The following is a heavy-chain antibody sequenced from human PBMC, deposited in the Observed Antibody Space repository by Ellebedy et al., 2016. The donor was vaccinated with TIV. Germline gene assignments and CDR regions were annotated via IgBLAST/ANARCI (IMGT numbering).Heavy chain of an antibody. D-gene: IGHD3-16*01. CDR3: PRDRSGGH. V-gene: IGHV3-23*01. CDR1: GFTFRNYA. CDR2: ISVTGTNT. J-gene: IGHJ4*02. Sequence: PGGSLRLSCVASGFTFRNYAISWVRQAPGKGLEWVSGISVTGTNTYYANSVKGRFTVSRDNSKRTLFLQMNSLSADDSAVYYCPRDRSGGHWGQGTLVTVSS.